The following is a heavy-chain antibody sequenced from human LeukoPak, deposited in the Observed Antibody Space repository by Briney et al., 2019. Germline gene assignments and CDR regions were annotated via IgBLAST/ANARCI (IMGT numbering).Heavy chain of an antibody. CDR1: GGTFISYA. Sequence: GASVKVSCKASGGTFISYAISWVRQAPGQGLEWMGGIIPIFGTANYAQKFQGRVTITADESTSTAYMELSSLRSEDTAVYYCAREGNYYDSSGYYGGVDYWGQGTLVTVSS. CDR2: IIPIFGTA. CDR3: AREGNYYDSSGYYGGVDY. D-gene: IGHD3-22*01. V-gene: IGHV1-69*13. J-gene: IGHJ4*02.